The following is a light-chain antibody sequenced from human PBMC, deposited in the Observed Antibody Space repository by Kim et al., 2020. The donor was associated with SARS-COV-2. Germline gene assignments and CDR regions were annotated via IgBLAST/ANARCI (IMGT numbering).Light chain of an antibody. V-gene: IGLV3-21*04. CDR2: RDS. Sequence: SYELTQPPSVSVSPGTTAGITCGGNNIGTRFVRWYQQKPGQAPVVVIFRDSDRPSVIPERFSGSNSGNTATLTISRVDVGDEAYYYFQVWVRSSDHYVFG. CDR3: QVWVRSSDHYV. CDR1: NIGTRF. J-gene: IGLJ1*01.